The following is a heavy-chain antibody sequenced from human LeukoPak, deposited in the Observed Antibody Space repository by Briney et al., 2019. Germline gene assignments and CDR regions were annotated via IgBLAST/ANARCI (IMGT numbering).Heavy chain of an antibody. D-gene: IGHD2-2*01. CDR3: AREKLQLPLGYDY. V-gene: IGHV1-2*02. J-gene: IGHJ4*02. Sequence: ASVKVSCKASGYTFTGYYMHWVRQAPGQGLEWMGWINPNSGGTNYAQKFRGRVTMTRDTSISTAYMELSRLRSDDTAVYYCAREKLQLPLGYDYWGQGTLVTVSS. CDR2: INPNSGGT. CDR1: GYTFTGYY.